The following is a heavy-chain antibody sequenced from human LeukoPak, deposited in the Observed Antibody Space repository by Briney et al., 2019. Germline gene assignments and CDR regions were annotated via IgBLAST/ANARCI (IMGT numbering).Heavy chain of an antibody. J-gene: IGHJ4*02. CDR1: GFTVSTNY. D-gene: IGHD3-16*01. CDR2: INSDGSST. Sequence: PGGSLRLSCAASGFTVSTNYMSWVRQAPGKGLVWVSRINSDGSSTNYADSVKGRFTISRDNAKNTLYLQMNSLRAEDTAVYYCARASFRGFDYWGQGTLATVSS. V-gene: IGHV3-74*01. CDR3: ARASFRGFDY.